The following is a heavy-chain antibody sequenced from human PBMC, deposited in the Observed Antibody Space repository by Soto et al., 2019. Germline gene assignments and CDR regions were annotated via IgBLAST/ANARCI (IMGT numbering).Heavy chain of an antibody. D-gene: IGHD3-10*01. CDR3: AQKTAGNQPFDY. CDR1: GFTFSNYA. V-gene: IGHV3-23*01. CDR2: IGVSGTGT. J-gene: IGHJ4*02. Sequence: LRLSCAASGFTFSNYAMHWLRQAPGKVLDWVSGIGVSGTGTYYSDSVKGRFTISRDNSKNTVYLQMNSLRVDDTAVYYCAQKTAGNQPFDYWGQVTLLTVSS.